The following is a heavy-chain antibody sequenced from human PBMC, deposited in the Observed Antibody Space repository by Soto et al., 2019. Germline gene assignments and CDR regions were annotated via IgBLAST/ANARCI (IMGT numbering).Heavy chain of an antibody. V-gene: IGHV1-18*01. Sequence: ASVKVSCKASGYTFTSYGISWVRQAPGQGLEWMGWISAYNGNTNYAQKLQGRVTMTTDTSTSTAYMELRSLRSDDTAVYYCARDPLSYYYDSSGYYSGWFDPWGQGTQVTVSS. D-gene: IGHD3-22*01. CDR1: GYTFTSYG. J-gene: IGHJ5*02. CDR2: ISAYNGNT. CDR3: ARDPLSYYYDSSGYYSGWFDP.